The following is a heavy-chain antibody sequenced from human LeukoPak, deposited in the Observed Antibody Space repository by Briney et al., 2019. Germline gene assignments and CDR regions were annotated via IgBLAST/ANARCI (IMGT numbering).Heavy chain of an antibody. D-gene: IGHD6-6*01. V-gene: IGHV4-30-2*01. CDR2: IYHSGIT. CDR1: GASISSGGYS. J-gene: IGHJ1*01. CDR3: ARGRWGAARPRWGEYFQH. Sequence: SETLSLTCAVSGASISSGGYSWSWIRQPPGKGLEWIGYIYHSGITYYNPSLKSRGTISVDRSKNQFSLKLSSVTAADTAMYYCARGRWGAARPRWGEYFQHWGQGTLVTVSS.